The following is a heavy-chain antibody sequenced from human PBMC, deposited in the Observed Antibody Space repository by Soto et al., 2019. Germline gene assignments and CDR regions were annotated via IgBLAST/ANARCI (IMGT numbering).Heavy chain of an antibody. D-gene: IGHD6-25*01. CDR1: GFTFSTYD. J-gene: IGHJ4*02. CDR2: ISSDGSNE. V-gene: IGHV3-30*18. CDR3: AKDLGDSSADDGADY. Sequence: QVQLVESGGGVVQPGRSLRLSCAASGFTFSTYDMHWVRQDPGKGLEWVAVISSDGSNEYYADSVKGRFTISRDNSKNTLYVLMNSLRAVDTAVYYSAKDLGDSSADDGADYWGQGTLVTISS.